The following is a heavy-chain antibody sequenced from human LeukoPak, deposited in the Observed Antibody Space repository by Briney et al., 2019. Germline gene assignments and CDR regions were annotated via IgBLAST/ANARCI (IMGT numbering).Heavy chain of an antibody. V-gene: IGHV3-11*03. CDR2: IRSFSNFR. CDR1: GFTFSDYY. CDR3: ARPTIAAAGNFEY. D-gene: IGHD6-13*01. J-gene: IGHJ4*02. Sequence: GGSLRLSCAASGFTFSDYYMSWIRQAPGKWLEWVSHIRSFSNFRSYADSVKGRFTISRDNANNSLYLQVNSLRAEDTAVYYCARPTIAAAGNFEYWGQGTLVTVSS.